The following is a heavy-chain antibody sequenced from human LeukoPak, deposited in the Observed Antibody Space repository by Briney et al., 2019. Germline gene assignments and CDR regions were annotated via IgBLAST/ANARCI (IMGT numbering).Heavy chain of an antibody. CDR3: AKYGNSGWVIDN. CDR1: GGSIGGNY. J-gene: IGHJ4*02. Sequence: SETLSLTCTVSGGSIGGNYWTWIRQPPGKGLEYIGYIYYTGATNYNPSLKSRVTISVDTSKNQFSLKVTSVTAADTAVYFCAKYGNSGWVIDNWGQGTLVTVSS. D-gene: IGHD6-19*01. V-gene: IGHV4-59*08. CDR2: IYYTGAT.